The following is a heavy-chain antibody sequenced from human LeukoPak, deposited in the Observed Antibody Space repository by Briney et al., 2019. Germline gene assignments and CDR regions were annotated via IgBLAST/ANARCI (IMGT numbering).Heavy chain of an antibody. V-gene: IGHV1-46*01. CDR3: ARPRAGLAARGDWFDP. J-gene: IGHJ5*02. D-gene: IGHD6-6*01. CDR1: GYTFTSYY. Sequence: ASVKVSCKASGYTFTSYYMHWVRQAPGQGLEWMGIINPSGGSTSYAQKFQGRVTMTRDTSISTAYMELSRLRSDDTAMYYCARPRAGLAARGDWFDPWGQGTLVTVSS. CDR2: INPSGGST.